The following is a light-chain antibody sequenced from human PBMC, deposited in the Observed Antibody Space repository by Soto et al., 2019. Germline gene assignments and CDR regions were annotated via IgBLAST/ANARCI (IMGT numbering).Light chain of an antibody. Sequence: QSALTQPASVSGSPGQSITISRTGTSSDVGGYNYVSWYQQHPGKAPKLMIYDNSNRPSGVSNRFSGSNTANTASLTISGLQTDDEADYYCSSYTSSSTRVFGTGTKLTVL. CDR2: DNS. CDR3: SSYTSSSTRV. V-gene: IGLV2-14*01. J-gene: IGLJ1*01. CDR1: SSDVGGYNY.